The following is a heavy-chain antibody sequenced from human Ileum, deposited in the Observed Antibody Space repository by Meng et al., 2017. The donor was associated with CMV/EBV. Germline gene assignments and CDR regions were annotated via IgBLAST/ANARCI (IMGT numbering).Heavy chain of an antibody. CDR2: IKQHGSEK. Sequence: GGSLRLSCVASGFTFSDYWMTWVRQAPGKGLEWVANIKQHGSEKHYVDSVKGRFTISRDNAKNSLYLQMNSLRAEDTAVYYCARDPVNYDFWSGLGADGMHVWGQGTTVTVSS. CDR3: ARDPVNYDFWSGLGADGMHV. V-gene: IGHV3-7*01. D-gene: IGHD3-3*01. CDR1: GFTFSDYW. J-gene: IGHJ6*02.